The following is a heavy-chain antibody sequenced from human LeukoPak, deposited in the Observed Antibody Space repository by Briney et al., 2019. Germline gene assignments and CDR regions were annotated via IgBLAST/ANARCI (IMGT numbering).Heavy chain of an antibody. CDR1: GGSISSSSYF. D-gene: IGHD3-10*01. CDR2: IYYSGST. J-gene: IGHJ3*02. V-gene: IGHV4-39*01. Sequence: PSETLSLTCTVSGGSISSSSYFWGWIRQPPGKGLEWIGSIYYSGSTYYNASLKSRVTISVDTSKNQFSLKLSSVTAADTAVYYCARTMVRGVIRLREAFDIWGQGTMVTVSS. CDR3: ARTMVRGVIRLREAFDI.